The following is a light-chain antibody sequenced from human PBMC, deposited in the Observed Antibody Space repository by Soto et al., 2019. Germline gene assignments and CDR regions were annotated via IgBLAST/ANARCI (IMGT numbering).Light chain of an antibody. CDR1: QSVASY. V-gene: IGKV3-15*01. CDR3: QQCNEWPLIT. J-gene: IGKJ5*01. CDR2: GAS. Sequence: EIVMTQSPATLSVSPGERATFSCRASQSVASYLAWYQQKPGQAPRLLIYGASTRATGVPARFSGSGSGTEFTLTISSLQSEDFAVYYCQQCNEWPLITFGQGTRLEAK.